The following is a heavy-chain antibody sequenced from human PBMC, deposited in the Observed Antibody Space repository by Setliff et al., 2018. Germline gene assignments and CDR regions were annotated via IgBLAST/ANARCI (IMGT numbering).Heavy chain of an antibody. CDR2: IHYGGGHI. V-gene: IGHV3-30*02. Sequence: GGSLGLSCATSGFTFSTSAMHWLRQSPDNRLEWLAYIHYGGGHIQYADSVKGRFTISRDNAKNSLYLQMNSLRVEDTALYYCARDGNNWNDLDYWGHGTLVTVSS. J-gene: IGHJ4*01. D-gene: IGHD1-20*01. CDR1: GFTFSTSA. CDR3: ARDGNNWNDLDY.